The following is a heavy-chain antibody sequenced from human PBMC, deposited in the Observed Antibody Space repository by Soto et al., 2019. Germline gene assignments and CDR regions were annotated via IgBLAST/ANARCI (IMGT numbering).Heavy chain of an antibody. D-gene: IGHD3-22*01. CDR3: ASTYYYDSSCYYDPYYFYGMDV. Sequence: GGSLILSCAASGFTFSSYLMSWVRQAPGKGLEWVANIKQDGSEKYYVDSVKGRFTISRDNSKNTLYLQMNSLRAEDTAVYYCASTYYYDSSCYYDPYYFYGMDVWGQGTTVTVSS. V-gene: IGHV3-7*02. CDR2: IKQDGSEK. J-gene: IGHJ6*02. CDR1: GFTFSSYL.